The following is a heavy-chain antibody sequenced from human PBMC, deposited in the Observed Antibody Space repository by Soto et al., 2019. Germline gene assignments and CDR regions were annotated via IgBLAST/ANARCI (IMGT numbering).Heavy chain of an antibody. CDR1: GYTFTDYS. Sequence: QVQLVQSGAEVKKPGSSGRVSCKASGYTFTDYSLQWVRQAPGQRLEWMGWINPASGKTKYSQKFQGRVTITRDTSASTAYMELSSLTSEDTALYYCARDLWLGESFRYYFDYWAQGTLVTVSS. D-gene: IGHD3-10*01. J-gene: IGHJ4*01. CDR3: ARDLWLGESFRYYFDY. V-gene: IGHV1-3*01. CDR2: INPASGKT.